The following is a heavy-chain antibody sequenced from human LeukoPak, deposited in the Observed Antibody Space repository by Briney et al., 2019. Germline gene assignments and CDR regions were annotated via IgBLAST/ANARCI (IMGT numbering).Heavy chain of an antibody. CDR1: GFTFSSYA. CDR3: AKRYCKSATCRSDMDA. CDR2: ISGSGGST. V-gene: IGHV3-23*01. D-gene: IGHD2-15*01. J-gene: IGHJ6*02. Sequence: GGSLRLSCAASGFTFSSYAMSWVRQAPGKGLEWVSAISGSGGSTFSADSVKGRFTISRDNPRNTLYLQMNRLRPEDTAVYYCAKRYCKSATCRSDMDAWGQGTTVTVSS.